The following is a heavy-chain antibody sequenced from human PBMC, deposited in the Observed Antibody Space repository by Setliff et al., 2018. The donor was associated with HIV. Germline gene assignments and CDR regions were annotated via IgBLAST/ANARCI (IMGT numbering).Heavy chain of an antibody. D-gene: IGHD3-10*01. CDR1: GFSLSTSGVG. V-gene: IGHV2-5*01. CDR2: IYWNDDK. J-gene: IGHJ4*02. CDR3: ARSRGVRGVIITTQNFDY. Sequence: VSGPTLVNPPQTLTLTYTFSGFSLSTSGVGVGWIRQPPGKALEWLALIYWNDDKRYSPSLKSRLTITKDTSKNQVVLTMTNMDPVDTATYYCARSRGVRGVIITTQNFDYWGQGTLVTVSS.